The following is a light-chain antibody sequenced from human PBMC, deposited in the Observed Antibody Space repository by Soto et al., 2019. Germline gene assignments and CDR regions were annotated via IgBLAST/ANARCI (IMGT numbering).Light chain of an antibody. CDR1: SSNIGTNT. V-gene: IGLV1-44*01. J-gene: IGLJ2*01. Sequence: QSVLTQPPSASGTPGQRVTISCSGSSSNIGTNTVNWYQQLPGTAPKLLIYNNNQWPSGVPDRFSGSKSGTSAALAISGLQSGDEADYYWSAWDDSLNGPVVGGGTKLTVL. CDR2: NNN. CDR3: SAWDDSLNGPV.